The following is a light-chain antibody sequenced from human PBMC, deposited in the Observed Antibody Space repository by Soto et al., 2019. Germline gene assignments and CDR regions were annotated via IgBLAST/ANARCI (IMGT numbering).Light chain of an antibody. V-gene: IGLV2-11*01. CDR3: CSYAGSYSWL. J-gene: IGLJ3*02. CDR2: DVS. CDR1: SSDVGGYNY. Sequence: QSVLTQPRSVSGSPGQSVTISCTGTSSDVGGYNYVSWYQQHPGKAPKLMIYDVSKRPSGVPDRFSGSNSGNTASLTISGLQAEDEADYYCCSYAGSYSWLFGGGTKLTFL.